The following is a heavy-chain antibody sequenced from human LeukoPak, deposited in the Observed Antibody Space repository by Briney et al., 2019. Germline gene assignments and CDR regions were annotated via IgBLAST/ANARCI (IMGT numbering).Heavy chain of an antibody. Sequence: GGSLRLSCAASGFTFSSYSMNWVRQAPGKGLEWVSSISSSSSYIYYADSVKGRFTISRDNAKNSLYLQMNSLRAEDTAVYYCARDRIEYCSSTSCPGSNYYYYGMDVWGQGTTVTVSS. V-gene: IGHV3-21*01. CDR3: ARDRIEYCSSTSCPGSNYYYYGMDV. J-gene: IGHJ6*02. CDR2: ISSSSSYI. CDR1: GFTFSSYS. D-gene: IGHD2-2*01.